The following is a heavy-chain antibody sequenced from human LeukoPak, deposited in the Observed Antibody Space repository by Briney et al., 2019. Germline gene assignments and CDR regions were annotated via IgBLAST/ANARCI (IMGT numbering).Heavy chain of an antibody. CDR3: ARARASYNPFDY. Sequence: GGSLRLSCAASGFTFSSYEMNWVRQAPGKGLEWVSYISSSGSTIYYADSVKGRFTISRDNAKNSLYLQMNSLRAEDTAVYYCARARASYNPFDYWGQGTLVTVSS. D-gene: IGHD5-24*01. CDR2: ISSSGSTI. CDR1: GFTFSSYE. V-gene: IGHV3-48*03. J-gene: IGHJ4*02.